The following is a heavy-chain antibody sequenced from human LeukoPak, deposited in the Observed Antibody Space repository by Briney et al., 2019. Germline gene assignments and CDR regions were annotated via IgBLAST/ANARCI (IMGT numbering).Heavy chain of an antibody. CDR3: AKDGANYDFWSGYYDDAFDI. V-gene: IGHV3-30*02. D-gene: IGHD3-3*01. Sequence: PGGSLRLSCAASGFTFSSYGMHWVRQAPGKGLEWVAFIRYDGSNKYYADSVKGRFTISRDNSKNTLYLQMNSLRAEDTAVYYCAKDGANYDFWSGYYDDAFDIWGQGTMVTVSS. J-gene: IGHJ3*02. CDR1: GFTFSSYG. CDR2: IRYDGSNK.